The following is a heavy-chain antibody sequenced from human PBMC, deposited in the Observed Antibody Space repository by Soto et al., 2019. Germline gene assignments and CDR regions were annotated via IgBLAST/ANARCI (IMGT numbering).Heavy chain of an antibody. Sequence: QVQLVESGGGVVQPGRSLRLSCAASGFTFSSYGMHWVRQAPGKGLEWVAVISYDGSNKYYADSVKGRFTISRDNSKNTLYLQMNSLRAEDTAVYYCANDSCSGGSCSYFDYWGQGTLVTVSS. J-gene: IGHJ4*02. CDR2: ISYDGSNK. CDR3: ANDSCSGGSCSYFDY. V-gene: IGHV3-30*18. CDR1: GFTFSSYG. D-gene: IGHD2-15*01.